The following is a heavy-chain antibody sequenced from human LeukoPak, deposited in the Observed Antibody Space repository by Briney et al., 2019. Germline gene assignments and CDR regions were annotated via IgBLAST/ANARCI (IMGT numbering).Heavy chain of an antibody. V-gene: IGHV4-34*01. Sequence: SETLSLTCAVYGGSFSGYYWSWIRQPPGKGLEWIGEINHSGSTNYNPSLKSRVTISVDTSKNPFSLKLSSVTAADTAVYYCARNHYYGSGSHHDYWGQGTLVTVSS. CDR3: ARNHYYGSGSHHDY. CDR2: INHSGST. J-gene: IGHJ4*02. D-gene: IGHD3-10*01. CDR1: GGSFSGYY.